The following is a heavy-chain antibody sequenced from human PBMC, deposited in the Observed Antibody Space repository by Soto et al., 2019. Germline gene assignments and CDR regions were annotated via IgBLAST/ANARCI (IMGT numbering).Heavy chain of an antibody. D-gene: IGHD1-26*01. Sequence: PSDTLSLTFSVSGCSIRSTNRWSWVRQPPGKGLEWIGEIFHSGSTNYNPSLKTRVTISVDKSKNQFSLKLSSVTAADTAVYYCARVYSGSYYDYWGQG. CDR2: IFHSGST. CDR3: ARVYSGSYYDY. V-gene: IGHV4-4*02. J-gene: IGHJ4*02. CDR1: GCSIRSTNR.